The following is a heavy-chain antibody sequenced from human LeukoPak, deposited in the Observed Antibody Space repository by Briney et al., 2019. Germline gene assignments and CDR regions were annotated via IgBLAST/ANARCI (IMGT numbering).Heavy chain of an antibody. J-gene: IGHJ5*02. CDR3: ARHGTSNCSGGSCYPWGFDP. V-gene: IGHV4-59*08. D-gene: IGHD2-15*01. CDR1: GGSISSYY. Sequence: SETLSLTCTVSGGSISSYYWSWVRQPPGKGLEWVGYIYYSGITNYNPSLKSRVTISVDTSKNQFSLKLSSVTAAHTAVYYCARHGTSNCSGGSCYPWGFDPWGQGTLVTVSS. CDR2: IYYSGIT.